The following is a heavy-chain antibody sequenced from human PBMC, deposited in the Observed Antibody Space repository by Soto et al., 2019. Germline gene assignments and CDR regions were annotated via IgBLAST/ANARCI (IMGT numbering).Heavy chain of an antibody. CDR2: IYYSGST. Sequence: SETVSLTCTVSGGSISSGGYYWSWIRQHPGKGLEWIGYIYYSGSTYYNPSLKSRVTISVDTSKNQFSLKLSSVTAADTAVYYCARDESTGYCSSTSCHGSRGGFDPWGQGTLVTVSS. CDR1: GGSISSGGYY. CDR3: ARDESTGYCSSTSCHGSRGGFDP. J-gene: IGHJ5*02. D-gene: IGHD2-2*01. V-gene: IGHV4-31*03.